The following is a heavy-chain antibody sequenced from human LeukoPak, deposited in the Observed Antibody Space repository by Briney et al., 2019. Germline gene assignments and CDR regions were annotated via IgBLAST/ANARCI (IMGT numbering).Heavy chain of an antibody. D-gene: IGHD3-3*01. CDR1: GGSISTYY. V-gene: IGHV4-4*07. CDR2: IYTSGST. Sequence: SETLSLTCTVSGGSISTYYWSWIRQTPGKGLEWIGRIYTSGSTNYNPSLKSRVTMSVDTSKNQFSLKLSSVTAADTAVYYCARCHTIFGEVIRGGAFDIWGQGTMVTVSS. CDR3: ARCHTIFGEVIRGGAFDI. J-gene: IGHJ3*02.